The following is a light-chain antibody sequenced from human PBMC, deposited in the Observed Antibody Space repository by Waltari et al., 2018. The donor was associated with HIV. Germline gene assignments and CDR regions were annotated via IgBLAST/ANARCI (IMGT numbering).Light chain of an antibody. V-gene: IGLV1-40*01. J-gene: IGLJ2*01. CDR1: SSNIGSRHD. CDR3: QSYDSSLSGVV. CDR2: CNT. Sequence: SVLTQPPSVSGAPGPRVTISCTVRSSNIGSRHDFHWSQNLPGTAPKPLLYCNTNRPSGVPDRFSGSKSGTSASLAITGLQAEDEADYYCQSYDSSLSGVVFGGGTKLTVL.